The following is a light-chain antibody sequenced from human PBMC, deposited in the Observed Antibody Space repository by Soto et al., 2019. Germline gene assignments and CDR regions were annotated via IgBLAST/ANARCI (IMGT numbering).Light chain of an antibody. CDR3: MQPLENFRT. CDR2: LGS. J-gene: IGKJ1*01. Sequence: VMAQSPLSLPVTLGQPASISCISSQILVYSDGNTYLNWYMQKPGQSPQLLIYLGSNRASGVPDRFSGSGSDTYFTLEISRVEADDVGVYYCMQPLENFRTFGQGTKV. V-gene: IGKV2-28*01. CDR1: QILVYSDGNTY.